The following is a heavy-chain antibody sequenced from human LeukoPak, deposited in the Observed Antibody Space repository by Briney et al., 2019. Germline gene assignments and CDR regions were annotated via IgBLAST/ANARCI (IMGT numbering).Heavy chain of an antibody. Sequence: PTRKLSLTCTVSGGSISSSSYYWGWIRQPPGKGLGWIGSNYYSWSTYYNPSLKSRVTISVYTSKNQFSLKLSSVTAADTAVYYCARHRYDFWSGFRGAALDYWGQGTLVSGSS. CDR2: NYYSWST. J-gene: IGHJ4*02. D-gene: IGHD3-3*01. CDR3: ARHRYDFWSGFRGAALDY. V-gene: IGHV4-39*01. CDR1: GGSISSSSYY.